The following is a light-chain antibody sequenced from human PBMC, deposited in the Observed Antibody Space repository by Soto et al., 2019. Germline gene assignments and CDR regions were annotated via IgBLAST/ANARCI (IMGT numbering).Light chain of an antibody. J-gene: IGKJ2*01. Sequence: EIVLTQSPGSLSLSPGQSATLSCRASQTVTSNYLVWYQQQPGQAPRLLIYGASTRATGIPDRFSGSGSGTDFSLSISRLEPEDFAGYYCQQFDSTPYTFGLGTKLEIK. CDR2: GAS. CDR3: QQFDSTPYT. CDR1: QTVTSNY. V-gene: IGKV3-20*01.